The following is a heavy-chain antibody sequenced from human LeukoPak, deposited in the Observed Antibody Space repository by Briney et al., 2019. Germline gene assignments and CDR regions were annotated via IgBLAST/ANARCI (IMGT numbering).Heavy chain of an antibody. CDR3: TRDLGYGNGGNY. J-gene: IGHJ4*02. D-gene: IGHD5-18*01. Sequence: ASVKVSCKASGGSFSTNAISWVRQAPGQGLEWLGALIPVFDTGTYSQKFQDRLTITADQSTSTVYMELSSLTSEATAVYYCTRDLGYGNGGNYWGQGTLVTVSS. CDR1: GGSFSTNA. V-gene: IGHV1-69*01. CDR2: LIPVFDTG.